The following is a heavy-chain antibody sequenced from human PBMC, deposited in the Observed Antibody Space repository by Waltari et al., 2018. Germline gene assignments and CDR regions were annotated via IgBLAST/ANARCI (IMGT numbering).Heavy chain of an antibody. CDR3: ARGEGGANEY. D-gene: IGHD1-26*01. V-gene: IGHV3-48*03. CDR2: ISSGASTI. CDR1: GFTFRNYE. J-gene: IGHJ4*01. Sequence: EVQLVESGGGLVQPGGSLRLLCAASGFTFRNYEMNWVRQAPGNGLEWVSYISSGASTIFYADSGKGRFTISRDNAKNSVYLEMNSLRADDTAIYYCARGEGGANEYWGQGTLVTVSS.